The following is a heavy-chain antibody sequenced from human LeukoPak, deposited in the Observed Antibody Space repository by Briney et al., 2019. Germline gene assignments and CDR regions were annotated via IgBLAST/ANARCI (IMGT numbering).Heavy chain of an antibody. CDR3: ARSEQFPYYMDV. CDR2: IYPNSGGT. V-gene: IGHV1-2*02. CDR1: AYTLTGYY. Sequence: ASVKVSCKASAYTLTGYYMHWVRQAPGQGLEWMGWIYPNSGGTNYAQKFQGRVTMTRDTSISTAYMELSRLRSDDTAVYYCARSEQFPYYMDVWGKGTTVTVSS. D-gene: IGHD6-19*01. J-gene: IGHJ6*03.